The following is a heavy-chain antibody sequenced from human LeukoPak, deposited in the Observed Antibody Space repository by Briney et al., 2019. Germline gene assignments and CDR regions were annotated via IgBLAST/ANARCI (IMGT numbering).Heavy chain of an antibody. V-gene: IGHV1-46*01. J-gene: IGHJ6*02. CDR3: ARDGPVVPAAMGRNYYYGMDV. CDR2: INPSGGST. Sequence: ASVKVSCKASGYTFTSYYMHWVRQAPGQGLEWMGIINPSGGSTSYAQKFQGRVTMTRDTSTSTVYMELSSLRSEGTAVYYCARDGPVVPAAMGRNYYYGMDVWGQGTTVTVSS. CDR1: GYTFTSYY. D-gene: IGHD2-2*01.